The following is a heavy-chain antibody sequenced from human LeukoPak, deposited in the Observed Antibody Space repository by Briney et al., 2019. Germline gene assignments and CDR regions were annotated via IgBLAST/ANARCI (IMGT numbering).Heavy chain of an antibody. Sequence: SETLSLTCTVSGGSISSSSYYWGWIRQPPGKGLEWIGSIYYSGSTYYNPSLKSRVTISVDTSKNQFSLKLSSVTAADTAVYYCARTLWFGELFSIYWGQGTLVTVSS. V-gene: IGHV4-39*07. J-gene: IGHJ4*02. CDR3: ARTLWFGELFSIY. D-gene: IGHD3-10*01. CDR2: IYYSGST. CDR1: GGSISSSSYY.